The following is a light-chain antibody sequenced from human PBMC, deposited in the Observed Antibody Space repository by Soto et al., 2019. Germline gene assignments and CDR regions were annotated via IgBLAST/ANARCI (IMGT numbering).Light chain of an antibody. CDR2: GAS. CDR1: QSVDTS. Sequence: ETVMTQSPVTLPVSPGERATVSCRASQSVDTSVAWDQQKPGQAPRLRIYGASTRATAIPARCSGSGSGTELTLTISTLQSEGFAVYYYQQRSSCPTITFGPGTRLDIK. J-gene: IGKJ5*01. V-gene: IGKV3-15*01. CDR3: QQRSSCPTIT.